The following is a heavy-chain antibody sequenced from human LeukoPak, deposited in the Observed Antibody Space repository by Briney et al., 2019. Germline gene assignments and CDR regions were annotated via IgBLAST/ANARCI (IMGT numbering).Heavy chain of an antibody. CDR1: GFTFSSYS. V-gene: IGHV3-48*01. CDR2: ITRSSSAK. J-gene: IGHJ4*02. Sequence: GGSLRLSCVASGFTFSSYSMNWVRQAPGKGLEWVSYITRSSSAKFYADSVKGRFTISRGNAENLLYLQMNSLRAEDTAVYYCTRDQEGSDYWGQGTLVTVSS. CDR3: TRDQEGSDY.